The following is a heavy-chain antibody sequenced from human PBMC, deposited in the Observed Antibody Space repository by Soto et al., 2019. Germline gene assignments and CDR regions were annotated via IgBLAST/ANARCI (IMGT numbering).Heavy chain of an antibody. D-gene: IGHD6-25*01. CDR1: GFTFSTYA. CDR2: ISSSSGST. Sequence: EVQLLESGGGLVQPGGSLRLSCAASGFTFSTYAMAWVRQAPGQGLEWVSSISSSSGSTFYDDSVKGRFTISRANSENTLSLQMNSLRAEDTAVYYCAKQPLKVPLRFDYWGQGTLVTVSS. J-gene: IGHJ4*02. CDR3: AKQPLKVPLRFDY. V-gene: IGHV3-23*01.